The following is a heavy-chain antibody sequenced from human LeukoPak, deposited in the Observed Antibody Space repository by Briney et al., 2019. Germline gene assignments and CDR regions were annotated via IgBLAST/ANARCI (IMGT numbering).Heavy chain of an antibody. V-gene: IGHV1-18*01. CDR1: GYTFTNYG. CDR3: ARDTDFSIDY. D-gene: IGHD2/OR15-2a*01. Sequence: ASVKVSRKASGYTFTNYGIAWVRQAPGQGLEWMGWINTRSGDAQLAHSLQARVTMTTDTSTSTASMELGSPGSDDTAVYYCARDTDFSIDYWGQGSLVTVSS. J-gene: IGHJ4*02. CDR2: INTRSGDA.